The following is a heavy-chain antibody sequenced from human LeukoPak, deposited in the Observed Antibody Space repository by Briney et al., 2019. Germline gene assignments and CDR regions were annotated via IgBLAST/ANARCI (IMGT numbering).Heavy chain of an antibody. CDR3: ARHVRGYSYEAVEY. Sequence: SETLSLTCAVYGGSFSGYYWSWIRRPPGKGLEWIGSIYYSGSTYYNPSLKSRVTISVDTSKNQFSLKLSSVTAADTAVYYCARHVRGYSYEAVEYWGQGTLVTVSS. D-gene: IGHD5-18*01. J-gene: IGHJ4*02. V-gene: IGHV4-34*01. CDR2: IYYSGST. CDR1: GGSFSGYY.